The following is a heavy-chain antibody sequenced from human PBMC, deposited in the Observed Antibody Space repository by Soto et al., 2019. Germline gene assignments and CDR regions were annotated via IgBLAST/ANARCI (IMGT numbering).Heavy chain of an antibody. CDR2: LYDVDGS. D-gene: IGHD1-1*01. V-gene: IGHV3-53*01. J-gene: IGHJ3*01. CDR1: GLTVSGKKY. CDR3: ASWHERKHAYDV. Sequence: DVQLVESGGGLIQPGVSLSLSCAAFGLTVSGKKYVAWVRQAPGKGLEWVSALYDVDGSFYADSVKGRFTTSSDSSKTTVYLQMNGLRPDDTAVYYCASWHERKHAYDVWGQGATVTVSS.